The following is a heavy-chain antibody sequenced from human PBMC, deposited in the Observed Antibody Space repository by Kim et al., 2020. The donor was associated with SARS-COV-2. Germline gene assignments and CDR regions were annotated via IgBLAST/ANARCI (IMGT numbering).Heavy chain of an antibody. CDR1: GGSISSSSYY. CDR3: ARHRLPRLTQPHEEYYDILTGSNWFDP. V-gene: IGHV4-39*01. Sequence: SETLSLTCTVSGGSISSSSYYWGWIRQPPGKGLEWIGSIYYSGSTYYNPSLKSRVTISVDTSKNQFSLKLSSVTAADTAVYYCARHRLPRLTQPHEEYYDILTGSNWFDPWGQGTLVTVSS. D-gene: IGHD3-9*01. CDR2: IYYSGST. J-gene: IGHJ5*02.